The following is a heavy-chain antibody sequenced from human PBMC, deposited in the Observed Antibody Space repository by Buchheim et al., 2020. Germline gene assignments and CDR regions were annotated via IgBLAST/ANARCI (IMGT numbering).Heavy chain of an antibody. D-gene: IGHD6-6*01. CDR1: GGSISSYY. Sequence: QVQLQESGPGLVKPSETLSLTCTVSGGSISSYYWSWIRQPPGKGLEWIGYIYYSGSTYYNPSLKSRVTISVDTSKNQFSLKLSSVTAADTAVYYCARDRGSSSGFDYWGQGTL. CDR3: ARDRGSSSGFDY. V-gene: IGHV4-59*12. J-gene: IGHJ4*02. CDR2: IYYSGST.